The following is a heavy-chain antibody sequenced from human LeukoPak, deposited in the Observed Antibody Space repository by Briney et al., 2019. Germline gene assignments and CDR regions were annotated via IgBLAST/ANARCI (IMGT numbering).Heavy chain of an antibody. CDR1: GFTFSSYS. CDR3: ARVGRLYYYGSGSYYAGMDV. V-gene: IGHV3-21*01. Sequence: GGPLRLSCAASGFTFSSYSMNWVRQAPGKGLEWVSSISSSSSYIYYADSVKGRFTISRDNAKNSLYLQMNSLRAEDTAVYYCARVGRLYYYGSGSYYAGMDVWGQGTTVTVSS. D-gene: IGHD3-10*01. J-gene: IGHJ6*02. CDR2: ISSSSSYI.